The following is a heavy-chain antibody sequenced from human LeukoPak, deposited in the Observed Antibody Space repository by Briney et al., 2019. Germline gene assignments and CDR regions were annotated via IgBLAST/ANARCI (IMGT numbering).Heavy chain of an antibody. V-gene: IGHV4-61*02. CDR3: ARGRWLQFSQYFFDY. CDR1: GGSISSGTYY. CDR2: IYTSEST. D-gene: IGHD5-24*01. J-gene: IGHJ4*02. Sequence: SQTLSLTCTVSGGSISSGTYYWSWIRQPAGKGLEWIGRIYTSESTNYNPSLKSRVTISLDTSKNQFSLKLSSVTAADTAVYYCARGRWLQFSQYFFDYRGQGTLVTVSS.